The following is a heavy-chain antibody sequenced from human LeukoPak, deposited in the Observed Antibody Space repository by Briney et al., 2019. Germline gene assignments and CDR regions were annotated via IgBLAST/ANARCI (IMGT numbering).Heavy chain of an antibody. J-gene: IGHJ6*04. CDR1: GFTFSTYS. CDR3: AELGITMIGGV. D-gene: IGHD3-10*02. CDR2: FSTSSSYT. Sequence: PGGSLRLSCAASGFTFSTYSMNWVRQAPGKGLEWVSSFSTSSSYTFYADSVKGRFTISRDNAKNSLYLQMNSLRAEDTAVYYCAELGITMIGGVWGKGTTVTISS. V-gene: IGHV3-21*01.